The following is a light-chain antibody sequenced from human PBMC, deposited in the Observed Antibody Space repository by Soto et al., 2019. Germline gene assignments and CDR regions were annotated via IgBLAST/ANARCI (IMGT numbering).Light chain of an antibody. CDR2: DTS. CDR3: QQAFT. V-gene: IGKV1-33*01. CDR1: QDISNY. Sequence: DIAMTQSPSSVSASVGDRVTITCQARQDISNYLNWYQQRPGKAPKLLIYDTSILQTRIPSRFSGSRSGTDFRFTINNLQPEDFATYYCQQAFTFGGGTKVEIK. J-gene: IGKJ4*01.